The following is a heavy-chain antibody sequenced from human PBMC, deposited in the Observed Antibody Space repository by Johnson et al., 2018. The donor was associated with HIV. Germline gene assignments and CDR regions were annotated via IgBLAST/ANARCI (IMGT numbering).Heavy chain of an antibody. J-gene: IGHJ3*02. CDR2: IKQDGSEK. D-gene: IGHD1-26*01. V-gene: IGHV3-7*03. Sequence: VQLVESWGGVVQPGGSLRLSCAASGFTFSNYGMHWVRQAPGKGLKWVANIKQDGSEKYYVDSVKGRFTISRDNAKNSLFLQMNSLRADDTAVFYCARDLRVGAIDGFDIWGQGTKVTVAS. CDR3: ARDLRVGAIDGFDI. CDR1: GFTFSNYG.